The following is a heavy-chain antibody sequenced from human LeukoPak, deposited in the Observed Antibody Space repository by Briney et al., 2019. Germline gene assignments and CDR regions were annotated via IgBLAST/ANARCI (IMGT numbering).Heavy chain of an antibody. J-gene: IGHJ4*02. CDR3: ARRAGAYSHPYDY. CDR2: ISYDGSHK. CDR1: GFTFSSYA. V-gene: IGHV3-30*14. D-gene: IGHD4/OR15-4a*01. Sequence: GGSLRLSCAASGFTFSSYAMHWVRQAPGKGLEWVAVISYDGSHKKYADSVKGRFTISRDNSKNTLYLQMNSLRAEDTAVYYCARRAGAYSHPYDYWGQGTLVTVSS.